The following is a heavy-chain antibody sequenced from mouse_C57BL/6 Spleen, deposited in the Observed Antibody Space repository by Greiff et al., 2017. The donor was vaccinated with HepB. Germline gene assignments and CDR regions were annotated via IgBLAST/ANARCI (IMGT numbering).Heavy chain of an antibody. CDR2: INPNNGGT. Sequence: VQLQQSGPELVKPGASVKMSCRASGYTFTDYNMHWVKQSHGKSLEWIGYINPNNGGTSYNQKFKGKATLTVNKSSSTAYMELRSLTSEDSAVYYCAREWIYYGNYFDYWGQGTTLTVSS. CDR1: GYTFTDYN. V-gene: IGHV1-22*01. CDR3: AREWIYYGNYFDY. J-gene: IGHJ2*01. D-gene: IGHD2-1*01.